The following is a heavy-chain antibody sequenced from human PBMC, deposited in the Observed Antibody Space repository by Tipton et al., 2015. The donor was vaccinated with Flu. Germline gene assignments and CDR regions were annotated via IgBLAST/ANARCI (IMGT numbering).Heavy chain of an antibody. V-gene: IGHV3-23*01. J-gene: IGHJ4*02. CDR2: ISGSGGST. D-gene: IGHD3-10*01. CDR1: GFTFSSYA. Sequence: PLRLSCAASGFTFSSYAMSWVRQAPGKGLEWVSAISGSGGSTYYADSVKGRFTISRDNSKNTLYLQMNSLRAEDTAVYYCAKDPLWFGELADYWGQGTLVTVSS. CDR3: AKDPLWFGELADY.